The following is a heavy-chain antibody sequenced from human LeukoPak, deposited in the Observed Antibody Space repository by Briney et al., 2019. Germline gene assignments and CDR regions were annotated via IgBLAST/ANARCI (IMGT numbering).Heavy chain of an antibody. V-gene: IGHV4-61*02. CDR3: AREGRGAAIRHWFDP. Sequence: SQTLSLTCTVSGGSMTSNSYYWSWIRQPAGKGLEWIGRIYTSGSTNYNPSLKSRVAMSVDTSKNQFSLKLSSVTAADTAVYYCAREGRGAAIRHWFDPWGQGTLVTVSS. CDR2: IYTSGST. J-gene: IGHJ5*02. CDR1: GGSMTSNSYY. D-gene: IGHD2-21*02.